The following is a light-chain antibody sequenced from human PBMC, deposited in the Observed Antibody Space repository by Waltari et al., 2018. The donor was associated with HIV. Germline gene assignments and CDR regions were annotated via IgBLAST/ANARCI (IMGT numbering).Light chain of an antibody. V-gene: IGLV2-14*03. CDR3: SSYTNSDTRV. CDR2: DVS. CDR1: SSDIGRYKF. J-gene: IGLJ1*01. Sequence: QSALTQPASVSGSPGQSITISCTGTSSDIGRYKFVSWSQKHPGKAPKPIIYDVSNRAPGGVNRFSGSKSGDTASLTISGLQAEDEADYYCSSYTNSDTRVFGTGTKVTVL.